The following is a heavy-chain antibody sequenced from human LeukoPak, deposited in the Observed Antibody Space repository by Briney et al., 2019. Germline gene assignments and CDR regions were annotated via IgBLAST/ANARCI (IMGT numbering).Heavy chain of an antibody. D-gene: IGHD3-10*01. CDR2: IYYSGST. CDR1: GGSISTYY. J-gene: IGHJ6*03. CDR3: ARDSLWFGELSYYYYYMDV. Sequence: SETLSLTCTVSGGSISTYYWSWIRQPPGKGLEWIGYIYYSGSTNYNPSLKSRVTISVDMSKNQFSLKLGSVTAADTAVYYCARDSLWFGELSYYYYYMDVWGKGTTVTISS. V-gene: IGHV4-59*12.